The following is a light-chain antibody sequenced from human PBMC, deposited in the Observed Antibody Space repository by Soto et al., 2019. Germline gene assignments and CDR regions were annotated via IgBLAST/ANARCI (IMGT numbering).Light chain of an antibody. CDR3: QQYNSYLFT. Sequence: DIQMTQSPSTLSASVGDRVTITCRASQSISSWLAWYPQKPGKAPKLLIYKASSLESGVPSRFSGSGSGTEVTLTISSLQPDDFAIYYCQQYNSYLFTFGPGTKVDIK. CDR2: KAS. J-gene: IGKJ3*01. V-gene: IGKV1-5*03. CDR1: QSISSW.